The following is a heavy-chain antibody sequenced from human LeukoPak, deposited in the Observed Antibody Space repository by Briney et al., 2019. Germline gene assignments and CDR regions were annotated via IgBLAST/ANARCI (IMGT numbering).Heavy chain of an antibody. D-gene: IGHD6-19*01. CDR1: GGSISSSSYY. Sequence: PSETLSLTCTVSGGSISSSSYYWGWIRQPPGKGLEWIGSIYYSGSTYYNPSLKSRVTISVDTSKNQFSLKLSSVTAADTAVYYCARDRGKWLVPEDDAFDIWGQGTMVTVSS. CDR3: ARDRGKWLVPEDDAFDI. CDR2: IYYSGST. J-gene: IGHJ3*02. V-gene: IGHV4-39*07.